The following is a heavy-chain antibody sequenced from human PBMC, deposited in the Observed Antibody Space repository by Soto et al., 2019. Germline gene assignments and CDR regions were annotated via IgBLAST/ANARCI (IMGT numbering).Heavy chain of an antibody. J-gene: IGHJ4*02. CDR2: IYYSGST. V-gene: IGHV4-31*03. CDR1: GGSISSGGYY. D-gene: IGHD3-22*01. Sequence: SETLSLTCTVSGGSISSGGYYWSWIRQHPGKGLEWIGYIYYSGSTYYNTSLKSRVTISVDTSKNQFSLKLSSVTAADTAVYNCAVAPSLDIVVVIGVAYFDYWGQGTLVTVSS. CDR3: AVAPSLDIVVVIGVAYFDY.